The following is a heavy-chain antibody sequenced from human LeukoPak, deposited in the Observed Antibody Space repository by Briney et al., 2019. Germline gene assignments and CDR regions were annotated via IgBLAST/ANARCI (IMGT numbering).Heavy chain of an antibody. Sequence: GSLRLSCVASGFTFSSYWMHWVRQAPGKGLVWVSHINRDGSSTTYADSVKGRFTISRDNAKNTLYLQMNSLRAEDTAVYYCARDGLAAITFDYWGQGILVTVSS. CDR2: INRDGSST. V-gene: IGHV3-74*01. CDR1: GFTFSSYW. J-gene: IGHJ4*02. D-gene: IGHD5-24*01. CDR3: ARDGLAAITFDY.